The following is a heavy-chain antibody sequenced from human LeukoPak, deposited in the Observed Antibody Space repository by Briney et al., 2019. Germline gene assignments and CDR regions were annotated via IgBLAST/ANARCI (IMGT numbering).Heavy chain of an antibody. J-gene: IGHJ2*01. CDR1: GGSFSGYY. CDR3: ARAPPRITIFGVGDWYFDP. CDR2: INHSVST. D-gene: IGHD3-3*01. V-gene: IGHV4-34*01. Sequence: SETLSLTCAVYGGSFSGYYWSWIRQPPGKGLEWIGEINHSVSTNYNPSLKSRATISVDTSKNQCSLKLSSVPAADAAVYYCARAPPRITIFGVGDWYFDPWGRGTLVTVSS.